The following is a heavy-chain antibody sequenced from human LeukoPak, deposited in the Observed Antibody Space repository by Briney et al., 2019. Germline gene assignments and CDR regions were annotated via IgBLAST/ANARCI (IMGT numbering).Heavy chain of an antibody. CDR2: IYYSGST. Sequence: PSETLSLTCTVSGGSISSYYWSWFRQPPGKGLEWIGYIYYSGSTNYNPSLKSRVTISVDTSKNQFSLKLSSVTAADTAVYYCARWGFASGTYYFDYWGQGTLVTVSS. J-gene: IGHJ4*02. D-gene: IGHD3-10*01. CDR3: ARWGFASGTYYFDY. V-gene: IGHV4-59*01. CDR1: GGSISSYY.